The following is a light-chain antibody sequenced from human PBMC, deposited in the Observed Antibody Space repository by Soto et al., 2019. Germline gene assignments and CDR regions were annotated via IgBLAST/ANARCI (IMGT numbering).Light chain of an antibody. CDR2: ADS. V-gene: IGLV2-14*03. J-gene: IGLJ1*01. CDR1: SRDVGGYND. Sequence: QSVLAQPPSVSGSPGHRITISCTGSSRDVGGYNDVPWFQHLPGKAPKLIIYADSCRPSGVSNRFSGSKSGDQASLAISGLQAEDEADYSCSSYKNTMTTYVFGTGTKVTVL. CDR3: SSYKNTMTTYV.